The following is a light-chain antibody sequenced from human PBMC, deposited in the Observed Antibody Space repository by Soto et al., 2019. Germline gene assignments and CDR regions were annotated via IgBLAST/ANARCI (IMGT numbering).Light chain of an antibody. CDR2: GAS. V-gene: IGKV3-20*01. Sequence: EVVLTQSKGTLSLSPGERATLSCRASQSVSTNFAWYQQRPGQAPRLLIYGASSRATGIPDRFSGSGSGTDFTLTISRLEPEDSAVYYCQQHVTTFGQGTKVDIK. CDR3: QQHVTT. J-gene: IGKJ1*01. CDR1: QSVSTN.